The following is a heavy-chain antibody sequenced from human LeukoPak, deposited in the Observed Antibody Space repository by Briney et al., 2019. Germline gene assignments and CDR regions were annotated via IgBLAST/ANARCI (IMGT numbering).Heavy chain of an antibody. V-gene: IGHV4-38-2*02. J-gene: IGHJ5*02. CDR2: IYHNGST. Sequence: SETLSLTCTVSGYSISSGYYWGWIRQPPGKGLEWIGNIYHNGSTDYNPSLKSRVTISVDTSKNQFSLKLSSVTAADTAVYYCARVFSYPLRAPFDPWGQGTLVTVSS. CDR3: ARVFSYPLRAPFDP. D-gene: IGHD3-3*01. CDR1: GYSISSGYY.